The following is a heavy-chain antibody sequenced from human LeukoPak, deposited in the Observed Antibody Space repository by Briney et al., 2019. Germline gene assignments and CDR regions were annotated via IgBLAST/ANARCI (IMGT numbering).Heavy chain of an antibody. CDR3: ASGYHYYYYTDV. Sequence: SVKVSCKASGGTFSSYAISWVRQAPGQGLEWMGGNIPIFGTANYAQKFQGRVTITTDESTSTAYMELSSLRSEDTAVYYCASGYHYYYYTDVWGKGTTVNVSS. D-gene: IGHD6-13*01. J-gene: IGHJ6*03. CDR1: GGTFSSYA. CDR2: NIPIFGTA. V-gene: IGHV1-69*05.